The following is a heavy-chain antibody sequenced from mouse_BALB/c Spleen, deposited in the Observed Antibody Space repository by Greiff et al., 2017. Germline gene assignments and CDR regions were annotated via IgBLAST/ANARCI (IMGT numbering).Heavy chain of an antibody. CDR2: IWTGGGT. Sequence: VQLQESGPGLVAPSQSLSITCTVSGFSLTSYDIIWIRQPPGKGLEWLGVIWTGGGTNYNSAFMSRLSISKDNSKSQVFLKMNSLQTDDTAIYYCVRDRQLGSFAYWGQGTLVTVSA. J-gene: IGHJ3*01. CDR3: VRDRQLGSFAY. CDR1: GFSLTSYD. V-gene: IGHV2-9-2*01. D-gene: IGHD3-2*01.